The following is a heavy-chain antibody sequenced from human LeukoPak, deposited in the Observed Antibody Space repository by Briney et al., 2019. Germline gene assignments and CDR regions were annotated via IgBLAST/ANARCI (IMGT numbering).Heavy chain of an antibody. Sequence: ASVKVSCKASGYTFTSYGNSWVRQAPGQGLEWMGWISAYNGNTNYAQKLQGRVTMTTDTSTSTAYMELRSLRSDDTAVYYCARDRPYCSSTSCYASYYYYGMDVWGQGTTVTVSS. CDR3: ARDRPYCSSTSCYASYYYYGMDV. J-gene: IGHJ6*02. CDR1: GYTFTSYG. D-gene: IGHD2-2*01. V-gene: IGHV1-18*01. CDR2: ISAYNGNT.